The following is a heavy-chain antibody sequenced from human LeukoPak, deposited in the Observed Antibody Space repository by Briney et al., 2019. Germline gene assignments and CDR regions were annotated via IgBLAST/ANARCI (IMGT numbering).Heavy chain of an antibody. D-gene: IGHD1-26*01. V-gene: IGHV7-4-1*02. CDR2: INTNTGNP. Sequence: ASVKVSCKASGYTFTSYAMNWVRQAPGRGLEWMGWINTNTGNPTYAQGFTGRFVFSLDTSVSTAYLQISSLKAEDTAVYYCARGSGSYGGNWFDPWGQGTLVTVSS. CDR3: ARGSGSYGGNWFDP. J-gene: IGHJ5*02. CDR1: GYTFTSYA.